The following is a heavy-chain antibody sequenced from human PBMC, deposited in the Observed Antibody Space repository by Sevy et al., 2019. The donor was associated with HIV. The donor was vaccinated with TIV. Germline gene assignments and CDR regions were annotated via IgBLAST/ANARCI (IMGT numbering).Heavy chain of an antibody. CDR3: AKDKVGYSYGEYFDY. D-gene: IGHD5-18*01. CDR2: ISWNSGSI. CDR1: GFTFDDYA. J-gene: IGHJ4*02. Sequence: GGSLRLSCAASGFTFDDYAMHWVRQAPGKGLEWVSGISWNSGSIGYADSVKGRFTISRDNAKNSLYLQMNSLRAEDTALYYCAKDKVGYSYGEYFDYWGQGTLVTVSS. V-gene: IGHV3-9*01.